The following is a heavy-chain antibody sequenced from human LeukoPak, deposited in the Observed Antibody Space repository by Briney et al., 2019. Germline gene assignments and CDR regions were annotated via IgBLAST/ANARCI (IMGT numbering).Heavy chain of an antibody. D-gene: IGHD3-3*01. CDR2: INSDGSST. CDR1: GFTFSSYW. V-gene: IGHV3-74*01. Sequence: TGGSLRLSCAASGFTFSSYWMHWVRQAPGKGLVWFSRINSDGSSTSYADSVKGRFTISSANATNTLYLQMNSLRAEDTAVYYCARGAYHYDFWSGYDNGNWFDPWGQGTLVTVSS. J-gene: IGHJ5*02. CDR3: ARGAYHYDFWSGYDNGNWFDP.